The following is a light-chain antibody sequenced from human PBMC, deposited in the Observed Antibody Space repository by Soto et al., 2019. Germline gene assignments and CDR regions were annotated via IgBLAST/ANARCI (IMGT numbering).Light chain of an antibody. CDR3: QQYQNLWT. CDR2: DAS. CDR1: QSISSW. Sequence: DIQMIQSPSTLSASVGDRVTITFRASQSISSWLAWYQQKPGKAPKLLIYDASSLESGVPSRFSGSGSGTEFILTISSLQSEDFAIYYCQQYQNLWTFRQGTKVDIK. J-gene: IGKJ1*01. V-gene: IGKV1-5*01.